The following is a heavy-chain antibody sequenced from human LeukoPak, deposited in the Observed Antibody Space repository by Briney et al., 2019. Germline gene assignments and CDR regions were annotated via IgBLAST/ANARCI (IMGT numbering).Heavy chain of an antibody. V-gene: IGHV5-51*01. Sequence: GESLKISCKGSGYSFTSYWIGWVRQMPGKGLEWMGIIYPGDSDTRYSPSLQGQVTISADKSISTAYLQWSSLKASDTAMYYCARWLVHGVYYYYMDVWGKGTTVTTSS. J-gene: IGHJ6*03. CDR3: ARWLVHGVYYYYMDV. CDR1: GYSFTSYW. D-gene: IGHD6-19*01. CDR2: IYPGDSDT.